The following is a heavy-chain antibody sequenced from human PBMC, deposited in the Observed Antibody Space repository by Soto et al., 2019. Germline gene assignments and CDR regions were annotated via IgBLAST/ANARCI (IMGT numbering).Heavy chain of an antibody. CDR1: GGTFSSYA. J-gene: IGHJ6*02. Sequence: GASVKVSCKASGGTFSSYAISWVRQAPGQGLEWMGGIIPIFGTANYAQKFQGRVTITADESTSTAYMELSSLRSEDTAVYYCARELRYFDWFTPDYYYYGMDVWGQGTTVTVS. CDR3: ARELRYFDWFTPDYYYYGMDV. D-gene: IGHD3-9*01. CDR2: IIPIFGTA. V-gene: IGHV1-69*13.